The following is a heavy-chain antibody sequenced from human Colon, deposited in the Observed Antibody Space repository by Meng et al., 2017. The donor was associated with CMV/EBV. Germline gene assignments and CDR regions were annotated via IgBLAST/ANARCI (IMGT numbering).Heavy chain of an antibody. CDR3: ARSLVGDILTGYLYFFDY. CDR2: IYKNGST. D-gene: IGHD3-9*01. CDR1: GGHISDYY. Sequence: SETLSPTCTVSGGHISDYYWSWIRQPPGKGLEWLGYIYKNGSTNCNPSLKSRVSMSVDTSNNQFSLKLSSVTAADTAVYYCARSLVGDILTGYLYFFDYWGQGTQVTVSS. J-gene: IGHJ4*02. V-gene: IGHV4-59*01.